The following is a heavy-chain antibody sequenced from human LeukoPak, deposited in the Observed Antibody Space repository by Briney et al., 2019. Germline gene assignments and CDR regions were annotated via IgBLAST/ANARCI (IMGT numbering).Heavy chain of an antibody. CDR2: IYYSGST. J-gene: IGHJ4*02. CDR1: GGSISSSSYY. Sequence: SETLSLTCTVSGGSISSSSYYWGWIRQPPGKGLEWIGSIYYSGSTYYNPSLKSRVTISVDTSKNQFSLKLSSVTAADTAVCYCARDEDRSGWYKGAYHYWGQGTLVTVSS. D-gene: IGHD6-19*01. CDR3: ARDEDRSGWYKGAYHY. V-gene: IGHV4-39*07.